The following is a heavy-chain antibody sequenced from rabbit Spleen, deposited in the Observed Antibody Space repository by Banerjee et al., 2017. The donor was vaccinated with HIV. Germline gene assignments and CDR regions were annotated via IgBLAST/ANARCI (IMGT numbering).Heavy chain of an antibody. D-gene: IGHD8-1*01. CDR3: ARDGAGGTYFAL. CDR1: GFSFSSGND. CDR2: VYSGGSGRT. J-gene: IGHJ4*01. V-gene: IGHV1S40*01. Sequence: QSLEESGGGLVKPGASLTFTRTASGFSFSSGNDMCWVRQAPGKGLEWIACVYSGGSGRTYYASWARGRFTISKTSSTTVTLQLNSLTAADTASYFCARDGAGGTYFALWGPGTLVTVS.